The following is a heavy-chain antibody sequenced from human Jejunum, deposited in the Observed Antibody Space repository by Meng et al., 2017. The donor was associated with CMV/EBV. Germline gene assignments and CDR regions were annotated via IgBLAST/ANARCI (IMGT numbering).Heavy chain of an antibody. CDR1: YNFNNCG. J-gene: IGHJ4*02. D-gene: IGHD1-26*01. CDR2: IYPDDSGT. CDR3: ARGAIVGSTKSYADS. Sequence: YNFNNCGIAWVRQMPGKGLDWMGIIYPDDSGTRYSPSFQGQVTISVDKTLTTAYLQWSSLKASDTAMYFCARGAIVGSTKSYADSWGQGTLVTVSS. V-gene: IGHV5-51*01.